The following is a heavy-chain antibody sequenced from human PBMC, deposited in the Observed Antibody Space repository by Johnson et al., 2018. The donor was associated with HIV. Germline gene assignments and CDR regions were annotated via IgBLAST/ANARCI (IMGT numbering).Heavy chain of an antibody. CDR2: IGTAGDT. J-gene: IGHJ3*02. Sequence: VQLVESGGGLVQPGGSLRLSCAASGFTFSSYDMHWVRQATGKGLEWVSAIGTAGDTYYPGSVKGRFTIPTDNSKNTPYLQMNSLRAEDTAVYYCARDKAVNDLIVVGNTAFDIWGQGTMVTVSS. D-gene: IGHD3-22*01. CDR3: ARDKAVNDLIVVGNTAFDI. V-gene: IGHV3-13*01. CDR1: GFTFSSYD.